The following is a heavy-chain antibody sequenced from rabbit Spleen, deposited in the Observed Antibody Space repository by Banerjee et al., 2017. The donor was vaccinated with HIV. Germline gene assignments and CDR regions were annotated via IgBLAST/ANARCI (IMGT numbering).Heavy chain of an antibody. Sequence: EQLEESGGGLVKPEGSLTLTCTASGFSFSSGYDACWVRQPPGKGLEWIACIYAGSTGSTYAASWAKGRFTISKPSSTTVTLQVTSLTAADTATYFCARDAGTSFSSYGMDLWGPGTLVTVS. V-gene: IGHV1S45*01. CDR2: IYAGSTGST. CDR1: GFSFSSGYD. J-gene: IGHJ6*01. D-gene: IGHD8-1*01. CDR3: ARDAGTSFSSYGMDL.